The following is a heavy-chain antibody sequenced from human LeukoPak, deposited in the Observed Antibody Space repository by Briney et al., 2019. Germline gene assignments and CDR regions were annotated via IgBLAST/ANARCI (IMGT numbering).Heavy chain of an antibody. D-gene: IGHD1-1*01. Sequence: PGGSLRLSCAASGFTFSSYSMNWVRKAPGKGLEWVSSISSSSSYIYYADSVKGRFTISRDNAKNSLYLQMNSLRAEDTAVYYCAREKKQLSPNNWFDPWGQGTLVTVSS. CDR2: ISSSSSYI. V-gene: IGHV3-21*01. CDR1: GFTFSSYS. CDR3: AREKKQLSPNNWFDP. J-gene: IGHJ5*02.